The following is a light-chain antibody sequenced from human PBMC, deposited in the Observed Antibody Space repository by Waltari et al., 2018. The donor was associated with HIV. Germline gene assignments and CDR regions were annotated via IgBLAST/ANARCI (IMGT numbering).Light chain of an antibody. V-gene: IGKV3-20*01. Sequence: EAVLTQSPGTLSFSPGERATLSCRARQNISSNYLVWYQKKAGQAPRPLLYGASSRATGIPDRFSGGGSGTDFALTISRLEPEDFAVYYCQQYGSSPRFGQGTKVEIK. CDR3: QQYGSSPR. J-gene: IGKJ1*01. CDR1: QNISSNY. CDR2: GAS.